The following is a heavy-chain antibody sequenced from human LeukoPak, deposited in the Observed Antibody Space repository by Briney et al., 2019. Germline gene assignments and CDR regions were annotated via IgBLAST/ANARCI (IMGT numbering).Heavy chain of an antibody. CDR2: MSYDGSKR. V-gene: IGHV3-30*03. Sequence: PGGSLRVSCVVSVFTFSSYCMDWVRQAPCKGLEWVAIMSYDGSKRYYADSVKGRFTISRDNSKNTLYLQMNSPTAEDTAVYYCASSGYSFGYDFDYWGQGTLATVSS. D-gene: IGHD5-18*01. J-gene: IGHJ4*02. CDR1: VFTFSSYC. CDR3: ASSGYSFGYDFDY.